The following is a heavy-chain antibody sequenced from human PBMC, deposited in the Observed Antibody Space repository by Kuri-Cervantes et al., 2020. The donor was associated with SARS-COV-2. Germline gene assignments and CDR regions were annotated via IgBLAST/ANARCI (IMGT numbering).Heavy chain of an antibody. J-gene: IGHJ4*02. D-gene: IGHD1-1*01. CDR1: GFTFSGHW. CDR3: VRDGDHWNFDY. Sequence: GESLKLSCAASGFTFSGHWIHWVRQAPGKGLVWVSRINPDGSYTNNADSVKGRFTLSRDNAKSMLFLQMNSLRAEDTAVYYCVRDGDHWNFDYWGQGTLVTVSS. V-gene: IGHV3-74*01. CDR2: INPDGSYT.